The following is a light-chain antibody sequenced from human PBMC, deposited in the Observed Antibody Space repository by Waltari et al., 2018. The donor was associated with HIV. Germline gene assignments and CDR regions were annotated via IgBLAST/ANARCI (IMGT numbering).Light chain of an antibody. CDR1: SSDVGGYYY. V-gene: IGLV2-14*01. J-gene: IGLJ3*02. CDR2: EVS. CDR3: SSYTSSRTWV. Sequence: QSALTQPASVSGSPGQSITISCTGPSSDVGGYYYLSWYQQPPGKAPKLMIYEVSHRPSWVSNCFAGSKSGNTAALTISGLQAEDEADYYCSSYTSSRTWVFGGGTKLTVL.